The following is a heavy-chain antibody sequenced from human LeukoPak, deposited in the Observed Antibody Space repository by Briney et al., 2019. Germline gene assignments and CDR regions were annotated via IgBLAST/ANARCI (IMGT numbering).Heavy chain of an antibody. J-gene: IGHJ5*02. V-gene: IGHV4-30-2*01. Sequence: PSQTLSLTCAVSGGSISSGGYSWRWIRQPPGKGLEWIGYIYHSGSTYYNPSLKSRVTISVDRSKNQFSLKLSSVTAADTAVYYCARGITMVRGVIFYNWFDPWGQGTLVTVSS. CDR2: IYHSGST. CDR1: GGSISSGGYS. CDR3: ARGITMVRGVIFYNWFDP. D-gene: IGHD3-10*01.